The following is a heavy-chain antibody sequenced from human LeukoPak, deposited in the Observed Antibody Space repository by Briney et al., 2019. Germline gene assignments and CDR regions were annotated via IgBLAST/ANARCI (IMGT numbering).Heavy chain of an antibody. J-gene: IGHJ6*02. D-gene: IGHD3-3*01. CDR2: ISYDGTKK. CDR1: GFTFRSYT. Sequence: PGGSLRLSCAASGFTFRSYTMHWVRQAPGKGLEWVTLISYDGTKKYYADSVTGRFTISRDNSKNMLYLQMNSLRAEDTAVYYCARDPYYDFWSGDSGYYYGMDVWGQGTTVTVSS. V-gene: IGHV3-30-3*01. CDR3: ARDPYYDFWSGDSGYYYGMDV.